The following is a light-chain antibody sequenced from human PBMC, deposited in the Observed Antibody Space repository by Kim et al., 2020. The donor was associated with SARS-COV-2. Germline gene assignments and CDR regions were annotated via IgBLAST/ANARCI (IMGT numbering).Light chain of an antibody. CDR3: YSAADNEQGV. V-gene: IGLV3-27*01. J-gene: IGLJ3*02. CDR1: VLAKKY. Sequence: SYELTQPSSVSVSPGQTARITCSGDVLAKKYARWFQQKPGPAPVLVIYKDSERPSGIPERFSGSSSGTTVSLTPSGAQVEDEADYYCYSAADNEQGVFGGGTRLTVL. CDR2: KDS.